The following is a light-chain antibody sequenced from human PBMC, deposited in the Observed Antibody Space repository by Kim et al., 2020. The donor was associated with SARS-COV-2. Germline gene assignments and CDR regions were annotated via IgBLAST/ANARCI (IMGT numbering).Light chain of an antibody. V-gene: IGLV1-44*01. CDR2: ENS. Sequence: GQRVTVSCSGSGSNIGNKPVNWYQHIPGTAPKWLIYENSQRPSGVPDRFSGSKSGTSASLAISGLQSEDEAVYYCAAWDDRLNALVFGGGTQLTVL. CDR3: AAWDDRLNALV. CDR1: GSNIGNKP. J-gene: IGLJ3*02.